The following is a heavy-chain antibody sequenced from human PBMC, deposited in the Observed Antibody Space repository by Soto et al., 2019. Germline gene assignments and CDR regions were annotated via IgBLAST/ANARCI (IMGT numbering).Heavy chain of an antibody. V-gene: IGHV6-1*01. D-gene: IGHD6-19*01. CDR1: GDSGSSNTAA. Sequence: SQTLSLTCAISGDSGSSNTAAWNWIRSSPSRGLEWLGRTYYRSNWRHDYAVSVRSRITVNPDTSKNHFSLQLNSVTPDDTAVYYCARGVAGSGFDLWGQGTLVTAPQ. CDR2: TYYRSNWRH. J-gene: IGHJ4*02. CDR3: ARGVAGSGFDL.